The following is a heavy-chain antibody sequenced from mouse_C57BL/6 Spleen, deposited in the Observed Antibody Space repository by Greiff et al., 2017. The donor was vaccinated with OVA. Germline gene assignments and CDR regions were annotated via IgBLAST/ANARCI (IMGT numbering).Heavy chain of an antibody. D-gene: IGHD1-1*01. Sequence: VQLQQSGPELVKPGASVKIPCKASGYTFTDYNMDWVKQSHGKSLEWIGDINPNNGGTIYNQKFKGKATLTVDKSSSTAYMERRSLTSEDTAVYYCARYTYYGSSYGDYFDYWGQGTTLTVSS. CDR3: ARYTYYGSSYGDYFDY. V-gene: IGHV1-18*01. CDR2: INPNNGGT. CDR1: GYTFTDYN. J-gene: IGHJ2*01.